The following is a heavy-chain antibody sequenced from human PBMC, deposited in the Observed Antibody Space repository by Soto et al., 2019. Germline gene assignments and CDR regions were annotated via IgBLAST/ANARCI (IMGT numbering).Heavy chain of an antibody. Sequence: EVQLVESGGGLVQPGRSLRLSCAASGFTFENYAMHWVRQAPGKGLEWVSGISWHSGNIGYADSVRGRFTISRDNAKNSLYLQMNSLRPEDTGLYYCAKDKLYSNNEHYIDYWGQGALVTVSS. V-gene: IGHV3-9*01. CDR1: GFTFENYA. J-gene: IGHJ4*02. CDR2: ISWHSGNI. CDR3: AKDKLYSNNEHYIDY. D-gene: IGHD4-4*01.